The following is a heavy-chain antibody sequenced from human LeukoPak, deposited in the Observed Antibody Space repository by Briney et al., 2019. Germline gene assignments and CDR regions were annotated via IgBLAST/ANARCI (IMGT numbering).Heavy chain of an antibody. Sequence: EASVKVSCKASGGTFSSYAISWVRQAPGQGLEWMGRIIPTFGTANYAQKFQGRVTITTDKSTSTAYMELSSLRSEDTAVYYCAREHQGNGDYAIYNWFDPWGQGTLVTVSS. CDR2: IIPTFGTA. V-gene: IGHV1-69*05. J-gene: IGHJ5*02. CDR1: GGTFSSYA. CDR3: AREHQGNGDYAIYNWFDP. D-gene: IGHD4-17*01.